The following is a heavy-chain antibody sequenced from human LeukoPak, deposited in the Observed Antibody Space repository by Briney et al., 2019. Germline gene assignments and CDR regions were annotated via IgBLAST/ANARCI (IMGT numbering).Heavy chain of an antibody. CDR2: ISGSGGST. Sequence: GGSLRLSCAVSGITLSNYGMSWVRQAPGKGLEWVAGISGSGGSTNYADSVKGRFTISRDRGKNSLYLQMNSLRDEDTAVYYCARELSWSGRDYWGQGTLVTVSS. CDR1: GITLSNYG. V-gene: IGHV3-23*01. D-gene: IGHD3-3*01. CDR3: ARELSWSGRDY. J-gene: IGHJ4*02.